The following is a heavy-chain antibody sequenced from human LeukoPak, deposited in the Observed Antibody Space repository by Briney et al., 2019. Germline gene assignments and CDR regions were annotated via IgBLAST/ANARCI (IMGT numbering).Heavy chain of an antibody. CDR3: AAPTGGIVGWLVLDFDY. V-gene: IGHV3-30*02. J-gene: IGHJ4*02. CDR1: GFTFSSYG. Sequence: QTGGSLRLSCAASGFTFSSYGMHWVRQAPGKGLEWVAFIRYDGSNKYYADSVKGRFTISRDNSKNTLYLQMNSLRAEDTAVYYCAAPTGGIVGWLVLDFDYWGQGTLVTVSP. D-gene: IGHD6-19*01. CDR2: IRYDGSNK.